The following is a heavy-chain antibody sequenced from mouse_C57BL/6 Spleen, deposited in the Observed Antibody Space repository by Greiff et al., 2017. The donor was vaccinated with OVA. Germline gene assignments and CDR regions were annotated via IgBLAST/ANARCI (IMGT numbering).Heavy chain of an antibody. Sequence: EVQLVESGGGLVKPGGSLKLSCAASGFTFSDYGMHWVRQAPETGLEWVAYISSGSSTIYYADTVKGRFTISRDNAKNTLFLQMTSLRSEDTAMYYCARPYGSSPAWFAYWGQGTLVTVSA. CDR3: ARPYGSSPAWFAY. CDR2: ISSGSSTI. CDR1: GFTFSDYG. V-gene: IGHV5-17*01. D-gene: IGHD1-1*01. J-gene: IGHJ3*01.